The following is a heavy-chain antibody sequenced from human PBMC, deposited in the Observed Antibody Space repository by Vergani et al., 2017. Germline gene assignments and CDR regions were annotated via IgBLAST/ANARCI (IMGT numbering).Heavy chain of an antibody. V-gene: IGHV4-31*03. Sequence: VQLQESGPGLVKSSQTLSLTCTVSGGSINSGGYYWSWIRHHPGKGLEWIGYIYYSGTTYYNPSLKSRITISVETSKNQFSLKVRSVTAADTAVYYCVRRNNVVRETDYFDYWGQGILVTVSS. D-gene: IGHD3-10*01. CDR1: GGSINSGGYY. J-gene: IGHJ4*02. CDR3: VRRNNVVRETDYFDY. CDR2: IYYSGTT.